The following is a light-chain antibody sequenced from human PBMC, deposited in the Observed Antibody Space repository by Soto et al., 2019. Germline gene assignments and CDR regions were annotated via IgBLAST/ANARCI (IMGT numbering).Light chain of an antibody. J-gene: IGLJ1*01. CDR3: QTWGTGIQV. Sequence: QPVLTQSPSASASLGASVKVTCTLSSEHSNYAIAWHQQQPEKGPRYLMKLSSDGSHSRGDGIPDRFSGSSSGAERYLTISSLQSEDEADYYCQTWGTGIQVFGTGTKVTVL. CDR1: SEHSNYA. V-gene: IGLV4-69*01. CDR2: LSSDGSH.